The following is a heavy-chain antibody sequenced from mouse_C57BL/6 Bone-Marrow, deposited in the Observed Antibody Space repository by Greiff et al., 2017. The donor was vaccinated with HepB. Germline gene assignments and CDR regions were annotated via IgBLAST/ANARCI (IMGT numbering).Heavy chain of an antibody. J-gene: IGHJ2*01. D-gene: IGHD2-13*01. V-gene: IGHV1-64*01. Sequence: QVQLQQSGAELVKPGASVKLSCKASGYTFTSYWMHWVKQRPGQGLEWIGMIHPNSGSTNYNEKFKSKATLTVDKSSSTAYMQLSSLTSEDSAVYYCARWDYCLYYFDYWGQGTTLTVSS. CDR2: IHPNSGST. CDR3: ARWDYCLYYFDY. CDR1: GYTFTSYW.